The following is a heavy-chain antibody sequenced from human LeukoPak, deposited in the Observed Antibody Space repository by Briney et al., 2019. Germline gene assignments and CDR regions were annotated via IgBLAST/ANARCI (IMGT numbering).Heavy chain of an antibody. CDR3: ARGQGHGFDI. CDR2: INNDGSST. V-gene: IGHV3-74*01. Sequence: GGSLSLSCAASGFTFSSYWMHWVRQAPGKGLVWVSGINNDGSSTKYADSVKGRFTISRDNAKNTLYVQVNSLRVDDTAVYYCARGQGHGFDIWGQGTMVTVSS. J-gene: IGHJ3*02. CDR1: GFTFSSYW.